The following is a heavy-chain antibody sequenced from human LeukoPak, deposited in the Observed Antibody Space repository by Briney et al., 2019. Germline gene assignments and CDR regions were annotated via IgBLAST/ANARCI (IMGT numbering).Heavy chain of an antibody. CDR2: LNWNGGST. V-gene: IGHV3-20*04. CDR3: ARGNRIVVVPAAYDY. D-gene: IGHD2-2*01. J-gene: IGHJ4*02. Sequence: PGGSLRLSCAASGFTFDDYGMSWVRQAPGKGLEWVSGLNWNGGSTGYADSVKGRFTISRDNAKNSLYLQMNSLRAEDTALYYCARGNRIVVVPAAYDYWGQGTLVTVSS. CDR1: GFTFDDYG.